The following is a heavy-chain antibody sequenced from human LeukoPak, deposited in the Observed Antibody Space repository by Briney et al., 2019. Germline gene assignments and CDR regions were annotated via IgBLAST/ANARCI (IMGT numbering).Heavy chain of an antibody. Sequence: SETLSLTCTVSGGSISSSSYYWGWIRQPPGKGLEWIGSIYYSGSTYYNPSLKSRVTISVDTSKNQFSLKLISVTAADTAVYYCARHRDYYDTWGHGTLVTVSS. D-gene: IGHD3-22*01. CDR1: GGSISSSSYY. CDR3: ARHRDYYDT. V-gene: IGHV4-39*01. CDR2: IYYSGST. J-gene: IGHJ4*01.